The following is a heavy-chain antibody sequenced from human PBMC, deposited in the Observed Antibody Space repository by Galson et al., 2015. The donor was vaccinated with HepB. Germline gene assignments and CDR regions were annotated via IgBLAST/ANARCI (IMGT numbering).Heavy chain of an antibody. D-gene: IGHD3-16*01. CDR3: ARTRKFNYDWGLDYYYGMDV. V-gene: IGHV1-8*01. J-gene: IGHJ6*02. Sequence: SVKVSCKASGYTFTSYDINWVRQATGQGLEWMGWMNPNSGNTGYAQKFQGRVTMTRNTSISTAYMELSSLRSEDTAVYYCARTRKFNYDWGLDYYYGMDVWGQGTTVTVSS. CDR2: MNPNSGNT. CDR1: GYTFTSYD.